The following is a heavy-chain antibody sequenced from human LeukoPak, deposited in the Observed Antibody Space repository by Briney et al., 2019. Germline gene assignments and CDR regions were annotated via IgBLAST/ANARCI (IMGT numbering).Heavy chain of an antibody. D-gene: IGHD2/OR15-2a*01. J-gene: IGHJ4*02. V-gene: IGHV4-4*07. Sequence: SETLSLTCTVSGGSSSSYYCNWIRQPAEKGLEWIGRISTSGSTNYNPSLKSRVTMSVDTSKNQVSLKLSSVTAADTAVYYCATEGNIIFDYWGQGTLVTVSS. CDR2: ISTSGST. CDR3: ATEGNIIFDY. CDR1: GGSSSSYY.